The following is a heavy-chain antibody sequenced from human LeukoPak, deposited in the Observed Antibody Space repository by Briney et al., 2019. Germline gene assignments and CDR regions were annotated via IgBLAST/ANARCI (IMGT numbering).Heavy chain of an antibody. Sequence: SQTLSLTCAISGDSFSSNSVTWNWIRQSPSRGLEWLSRTYYRSTWYNDYAVSVRGRITVNPDTSKNQFSLHLNSVTPGDTAVYYCARRLTQYDCFDPWGQGILVTVSS. CDR1: GDSFSSNSVT. V-gene: IGHV6-1*01. J-gene: IGHJ5*02. CDR3: ARRLTQYDCFDP. D-gene: IGHD2-2*01. CDR2: TYYRSTWYN.